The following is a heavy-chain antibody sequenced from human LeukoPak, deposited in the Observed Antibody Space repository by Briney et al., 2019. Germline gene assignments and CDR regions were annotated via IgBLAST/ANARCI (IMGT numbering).Heavy chain of an antibody. V-gene: IGHV3-33*01. J-gene: IGHJ6*02. CDR2: IWYDGSNK. CDR3: ARDREAAGYYYYYGMDV. D-gene: IGHD6-13*01. Sequence: GGSLRLSCAASGFIFSSYGMHWVRQAPGKGLEWVAVIWYDGSNKYYADSVKGRFTISRDNSKNTLYLQMNSLRAEDTAVYYCARDREAAGYYYYYGMDVWGQGTTVTVSS. CDR1: GFIFSSYG.